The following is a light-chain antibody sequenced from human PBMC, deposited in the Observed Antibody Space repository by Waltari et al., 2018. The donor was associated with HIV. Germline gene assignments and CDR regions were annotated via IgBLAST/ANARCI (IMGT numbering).Light chain of an antibody. CDR3: AALDDRMSGYVV. V-gene: IGLV1-44*01. CDR1: MSNIGTNS. CDR2: IND. J-gene: IGLJ2*01. Sequence: QSGLTQPPSASGAPGQRVILSCSGSMSNIGTNSVNWYQQLPGTAPKLLIYINDQRPSGVPDRFSGSKSGTSASLAISGLQSEDEATYYCAALDDRMSGYVVFGGGTKLTVL.